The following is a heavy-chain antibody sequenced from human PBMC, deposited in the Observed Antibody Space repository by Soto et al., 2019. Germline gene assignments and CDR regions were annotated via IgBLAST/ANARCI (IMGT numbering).Heavy chain of an antibody. CDR1: GVTFSGSG. CDR3: TRLPEVGGDFIPFDF. V-gene: IGHV3-73*01. J-gene: IGHJ4*02. D-gene: IGHD2-2*01. CDR2: IRGNAYKYAT. Sequence: PGGSLRLSCAASGVTFSGSGMHWVRQASGKGLEWIGRIRGNAYKYATAYAASVKGRFTISRDDSKNTAYLQMNSLKTEDTAVYYCTRLPEVGGDFIPFDFWGQGTLVTVSS.